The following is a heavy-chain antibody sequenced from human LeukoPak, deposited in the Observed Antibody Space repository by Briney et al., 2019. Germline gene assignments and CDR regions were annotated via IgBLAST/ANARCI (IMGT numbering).Heavy chain of an antibody. CDR3: ARPKSKYDSSGYYPLDY. Sequence: ASVKVSCKASGYTFTSNDIKWVRQATGQGLEWMGWMNPNSGNTAYAQKFQGRVTMTRNTAISTAYMELSSLRSEDTAVYYCARPKSKYDSSGYYPLDYWGQGTLVTVFS. V-gene: IGHV1-8*01. CDR1: GYTFTSND. CDR2: MNPNSGNT. J-gene: IGHJ4*02. D-gene: IGHD3-22*01.